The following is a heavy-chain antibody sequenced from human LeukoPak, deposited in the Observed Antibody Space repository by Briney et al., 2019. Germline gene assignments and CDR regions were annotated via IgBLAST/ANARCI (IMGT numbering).Heavy chain of an antibody. CDR1: GYSFTSYW. D-gene: IGHD1-26*01. CDR2: IYPGDSDT. J-gene: IGHJ4*02. V-gene: IGHV5-51*01. CDR3: ARQVPSGSYPYYFDY. Sequence: GESLKISCKGSGYSFTSYWIGWVRQMPGKGLEWMGIIYPGDSDTRYSPSFQGQVTISADKSISTAYLQWSSLKASDTAMYYCARQVPSGSYPYYFDYWGQGTLVTVSS.